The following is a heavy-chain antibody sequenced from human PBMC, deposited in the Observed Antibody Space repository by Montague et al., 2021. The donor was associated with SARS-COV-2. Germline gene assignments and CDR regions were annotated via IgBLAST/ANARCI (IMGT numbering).Heavy chain of an antibody. CDR2: ITYGGSA. Sequence: SETLSLTCAVSGVSITTTNWWRFVRQPPGKGLEWRSEITYGGSATYNPSPKSRATISMDRSSNPFSLMQSSVTAADTAIYYCAGKVLTVPADYWGQGTLVTVS. J-gene: IGHJ4*02. CDR1: GVSITTTNW. CDR3: AGKVLTVPADY. D-gene: IGHD4-11*01. V-gene: IGHV4-4*02.